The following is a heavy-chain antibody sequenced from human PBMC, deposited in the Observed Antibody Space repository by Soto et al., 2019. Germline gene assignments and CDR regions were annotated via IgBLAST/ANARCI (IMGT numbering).Heavy chain of an antibody. CDR2: IIPIFGTA. V-gene: IGHV1-69*13. Sequence: SVKVSCKASGGTFSSYAISWVRQAPGQGLEWMGGIIPIFGTANYAQKFQGRVTITADESTSAAYMELSSLRSGDTAVYYCARSAHYYGSGSYYTGFDYWGQGTLVTVPQ. J-gene: IGHJ4*02. D-gene: IGHD3-10*01. CDR1: GGTFSSYA. CDR3: ARSAHYYGSGSYYTGFDY.